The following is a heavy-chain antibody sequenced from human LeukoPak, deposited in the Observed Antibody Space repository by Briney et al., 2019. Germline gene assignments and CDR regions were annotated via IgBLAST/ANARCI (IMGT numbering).Heavy chain of an antibody. CDR3: AKENGDYVREYYFDY. CDR2: ISGSGDST. V-gene: IGHV3-23*01. D-gene: IGHD4-17*01. Sequence: GGSLRLPCAASGFTFSSYAMSWVRQAPGKGLEWVSAISGSGDSTYYADSVKGRFTISRDNSKITLYLQMNSLRAEDTAIYYCAKENGDYVREYYFDYWGQGTLVTVSS. CDR1: GFTFSSYA. J-gene: IGHJ4*02.